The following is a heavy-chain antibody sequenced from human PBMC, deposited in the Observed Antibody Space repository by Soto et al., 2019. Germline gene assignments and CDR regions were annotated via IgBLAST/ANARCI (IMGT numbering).Heavy chain of an antibody. CDR1: GGSISSGGYY. CDR2: MFHSGTT. CDR3: AKDRYGGYIFDS. V-gene: IGHV4-31*01. J-gene: IGHJ5*01. D-gene: IGHD5-12*01. Sequence: QVQLQESGPGLVTPSQTLSLTCTVSGGSISSGGYYWSWIRQHPGQGLEWIGYMFHSGTTYYNPSLKGQVSISVDTSKNQFSLKLTSVTAADTAVYYCAKDRYGGYIFDSWGQGTLVTVSS.